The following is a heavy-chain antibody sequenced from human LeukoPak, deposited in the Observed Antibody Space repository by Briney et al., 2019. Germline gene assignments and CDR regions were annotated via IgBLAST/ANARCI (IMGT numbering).Heavy chain of an antibody. J-gene: IGHJ6*02. CDR2: MNPNSGNT. CDR3: ARVSYYYDGMDV. V-gene: IGHV1-8*01. CDR1: GYTFTSYD. Sequence: ASVKVSCKASGYTFTSYDINWVRQATGQGLEWMGWMNPNSGNTGYAQKFQGRVTMTRNTSISTAYMELSSLRSEDTAVYYCARVSYYYDGMDVWGQGTTVTVSS.